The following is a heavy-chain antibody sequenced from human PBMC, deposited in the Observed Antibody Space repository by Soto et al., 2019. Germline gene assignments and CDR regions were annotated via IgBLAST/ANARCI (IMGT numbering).Heavy chain of an antibody. D-gene: IGHD6-19*01. CDR2: ISGSGTTA. Sequence: QPGGSLRLSCAASGFVFSSYAMSWFRQAPGKGLEWVSAISGSGTTAYYADSVKGRFIFSRDNPKNTLYLQMNSLRAEDTAVYFCAKTTDGWFSTFEIWGQGTVVTDS. CDR1: GFVFSSYA. CDR3: AKTTDGWFSTFEI. J-gene: IGHJ3*02. V-gene: IGHV3-23*01.